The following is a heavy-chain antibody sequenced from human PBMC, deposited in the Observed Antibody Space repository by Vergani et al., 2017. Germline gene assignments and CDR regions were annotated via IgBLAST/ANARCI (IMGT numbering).Heavy chain of an antibody. Sequence: EVQLLESGGGLVQPGGSLRLSCAASGFTFSSYAMSWVRQAPGKGLEWVSAISGSGGRTYYADSVKGRFTISRDKSKNTLYLQMNSLRAEDTAVYYCAKYGVPRSSTSGPDYWGQGTLVTVSS. V-gene: IGHV3-23*01. CDR1: GFTFSSYA. CDR3: AKYGVPRSSTSGPDY. CDR2: ISGSGGRT. D-gene: IGHD2-2*01. J-gene: IGHJ4*02.